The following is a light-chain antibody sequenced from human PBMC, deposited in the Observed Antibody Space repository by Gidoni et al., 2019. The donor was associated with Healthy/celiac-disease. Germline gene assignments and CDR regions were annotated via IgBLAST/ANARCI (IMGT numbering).Light chain of an antibody. CDR2: GAS. CDR3: QQYGSSPWT. CDR1: QSVSISY. J-gene: IGKJ1*01. Sequence: EIVLTQSPGTLSLSPGERATLSCRASQSVSISYLAWYQQKPGQAPRLLIYGASSSATGIPDRFSGSWSGTDFTLTISRLEPVDFAVYYCQQYGSSPWTFGQGTKVEIK. V-gene: IGKV3-20*01.